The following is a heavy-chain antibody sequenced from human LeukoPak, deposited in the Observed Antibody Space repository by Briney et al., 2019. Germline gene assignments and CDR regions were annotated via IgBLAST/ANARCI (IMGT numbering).Heavy chain of an antibody. CDR2: IYYSGST. CDR1: GGSISSSSYY. CDR3: ASPNAMIVAYFDY. V-gene: IGHV4-39*01. D-gene: IGHD3-22*01. Sequence: SENLSRTCTVSGGSISSSSYYWGWIRQPPGKGLEWIGSIYYSGSTYYNPSLKSRVTISVDTSKNQFSPKLSSVTAADTAVYYCASPNAMIVAYFDYWGQGTLVTVSS. J-gene: IGHJ4*02.